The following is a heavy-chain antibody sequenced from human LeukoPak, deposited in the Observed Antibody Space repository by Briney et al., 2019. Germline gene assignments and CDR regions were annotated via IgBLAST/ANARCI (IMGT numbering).Heavy chain of an antibody. V-gene: IGHV1-2*02. J-gene: IGHJ5*02. CDR2: INPNSGGT. D-gene: IGHD2-15*01. CDR1: GYTFTGYY. CDR3: ARDNGYCSGGSCYREFDP. Sequence: GASVKVSCKASGYTFTGYYMHWVRQAPGQGLEWMGWINPNSGGTNYAQKFQGRVTMTRDTSISTAYMELSRLRSDDTAVYYCARDNGYCSGGSCYREFDPWGQGTLVTVSS.